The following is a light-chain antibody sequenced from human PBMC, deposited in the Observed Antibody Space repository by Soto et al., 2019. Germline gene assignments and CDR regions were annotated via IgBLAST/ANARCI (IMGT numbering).Light chain of an antibody. Sequence: EIVLTQSPATLSLSPGDRATLSCRASQSVSSYLAWFQQKPGQAPRLLIYDASNRATGIPARFSGSGSETDFTLTISSLEPEDFAVYYCQQRDSWVTFGQGTRLEIK. CDR2: DAS. V-gene: IGKV3-11*01. CDR1: QSVSSY. CDR3: QQRDSWVT. J-gene: IGKJ5*01.